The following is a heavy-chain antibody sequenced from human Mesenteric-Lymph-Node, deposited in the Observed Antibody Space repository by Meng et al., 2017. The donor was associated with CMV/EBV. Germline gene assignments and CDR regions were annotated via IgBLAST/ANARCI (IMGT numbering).Heavy chain of an antibody. CDR1: GGSFSGYY. D-gene: IGHD4-23*01. Sequence: QWGGGLLQRSDALSLPCAVYGGSFSGYYWSWIRQPPGKGLEWIGEINHSGSTNYNPSLKSRVTISVDTSKNQFSLKLSSVTAADTAVYYCARHQRWLKSEGGFNYWGQGTLVTGSS. CDR3: ARHQRWLKSEGGFNY. V-gene: IGHV4-34*01. J-gene: IGHJ4*02. CDR2: INHSGST.